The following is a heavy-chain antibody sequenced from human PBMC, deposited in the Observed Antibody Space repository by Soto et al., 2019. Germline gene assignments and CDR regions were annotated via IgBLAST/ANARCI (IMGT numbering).Heavy chain of an antibody. Sequence: QVQLVQSGPEVKKPGASVRVSCKASGYTFTSYGITWVRQAPGQGLEWMGWISAHNGNMNYAQKFQGRFTMTTDTSTSTAYMELRSLGFDDTAVYFCARGLYNTGRHLNEFWGQGTLVSVSS. CDR1: GYTFTSYG. D-gene: IGHD1-20*01. CDR3: ARGLYNTGRHLNEF. V-gene: IGHV1-18*01. J-gene: IGHJ4*02. CDR2: ISAHNGNM.